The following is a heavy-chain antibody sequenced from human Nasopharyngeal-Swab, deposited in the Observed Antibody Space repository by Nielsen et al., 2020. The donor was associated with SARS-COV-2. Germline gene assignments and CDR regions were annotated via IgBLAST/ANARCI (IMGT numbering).Heavy chain of an antibody. V-gene: IGHV3-30*14. Sequence: GESLKISCAASGFTFISYTMHWVRQAPGKGLEWVTLISYDGSNKYYTDSVKGRFTISRDSSKNTLYLQLNSLRAEDTAVYYCARGLVAATEGLDNWGQGTLVTVSS. D-gene: IGHD2-15*01. CDR3: ARGLVAATEGLDN. J-gene: IGHJ4*02. CDR1: GFTFISYT. CDR2: ISYDGSNK.